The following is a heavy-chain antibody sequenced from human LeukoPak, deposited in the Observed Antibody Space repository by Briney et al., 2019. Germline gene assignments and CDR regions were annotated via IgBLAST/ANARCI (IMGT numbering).Heavy chain of an antibody. CDR3: ARWAVVGAARNAFDI. CDR2: INPNSGGT. CDR1: GYTFTGYY. D-gene: IGHD2-21*02. J-gene: IGHJ3*02. V-gene: IGHV1-2*02. Sequence: ASVKVSRTASGYTFTGYYILWVRQAPGQGLEWMGWINPNSGGTNYAQKFQGRVTMTSDTSISTAYMELSRLRSDDTAVYYCARWAVVGAARNAFDIWGQGTMVTVSS.